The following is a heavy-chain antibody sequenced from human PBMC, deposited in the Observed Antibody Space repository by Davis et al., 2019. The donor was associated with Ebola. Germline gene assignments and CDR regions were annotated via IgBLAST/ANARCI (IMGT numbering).Heavy chain of an antibody. J-gene: IGHJ4*02. CDR2: ISASSGNA. V-gene: IGHV1-18*01. D-gene: IGHD1-26*01. Sequence: ASVKVSCKASGYTFTSYGITWVRQAAGQGLAWMGWISASSGNANYAQKFQGRVTMHTDTSTSTAYMELRSLRSDDTAVYYRARDRGPTCSDHWGQGTLVTVSS. CDR1: GYTFTSYG. CDR3: ARDRGPTCSDH.